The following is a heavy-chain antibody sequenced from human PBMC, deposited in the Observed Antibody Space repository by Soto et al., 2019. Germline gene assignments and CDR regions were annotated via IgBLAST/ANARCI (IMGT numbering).Heavy chain of an antibody. CDR1: GFTFMTYA. CDR2: IDDALSA. D-gene: IGHD2-21*02. CDR3: TKRPMCDGACYYFDD. V-gene: IGHV3-23*01. J-gene: IGHJ4*02. Sequence: EVQLLESGGGLVQPGGSLRLSCAASGFTFMTYAMYWVRQAPGKGLEWVSAIDDALSAYYADSVKGRFIISRDNSRNTLYLQMDSLRADDTAVYFCTKRPMCDGACYYFDDWGQGTLVTVSS.